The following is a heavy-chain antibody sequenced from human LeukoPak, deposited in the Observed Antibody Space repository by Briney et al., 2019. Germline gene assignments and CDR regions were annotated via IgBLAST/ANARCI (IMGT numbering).Heavy chain of an antibody. V-gene: IGHV3-7*03. D-gene: IGHD2-2*01. CDR3: AKVGDYCSGTSCYSYFDY. CDR1: GFTFSSYW. CDR2: IRQDGSEK. Sequence: GGSLRLSCAASGFTFSSYWMSWVRQAPGKGLEWVANIRQDGSEKYYVDSVKGRFTISRDNSKNTLYLQMNSLRAEDTAVYYCAKVGDYCSGTSCYSYFDYWGQGTLVTVSS. J-gene: IGHJ4*02.